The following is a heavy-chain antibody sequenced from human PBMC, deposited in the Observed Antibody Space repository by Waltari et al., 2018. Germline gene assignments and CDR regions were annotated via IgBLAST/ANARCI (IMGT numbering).Heavy chain of an antibody. V-gene: IGHV4-34*01. D-gene: IGHD3-16*01. CDR1: GGALSGEY. CDR3: ARHAFSEFAY. Sequence: QVQLQQWGAGMLKPSETLYITCEVYGGALSGEYWTWSRQPPGKGRECIGDINHSGSTNYNPSLKRRVTISVDTSQNQFSLKLSSVTAADTAVYYCARHAFSEFAYWGHGTLVTVSS. CDR2: INHSGST. J-gene: IGHJ4*01.